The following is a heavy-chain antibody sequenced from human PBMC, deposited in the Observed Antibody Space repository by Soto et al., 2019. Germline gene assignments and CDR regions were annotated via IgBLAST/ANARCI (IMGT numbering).Heavy chain of an antibody. D-gene: IGHD3-9*01. CDR1: GFTFSSYG. V-gene: IGHV3-30*18. Sequence: PGGSLRLSCAASGFTFSSYGMHWVRQAPGKGLEWVAVISYDGSNKYYADSVKGRFTISRDNSKNTLYLQMNSLRAEDTAVYYCAKDFVSYDILTGYSFDYWGQGTLVTVSS. J-gene: IGHJ4*02. CDR3: AKDFVSYDILTGYSFDY. CDR2: ISYDGSNK.